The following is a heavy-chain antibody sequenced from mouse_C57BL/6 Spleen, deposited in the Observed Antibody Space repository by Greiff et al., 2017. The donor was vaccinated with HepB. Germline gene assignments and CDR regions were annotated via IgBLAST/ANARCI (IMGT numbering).Heavy chain of an antibody. J-gene: IGHJ1*03. CDR2: ISDGGSYT. CDR1: GFTFSSYA. CDR3: AREGSGSSYFYWYFDV. V-gene: IGHV5-4*01. Sequence: EVKLMESGGGLVKPGGSLKLSCAASGFTFSSYAMSWVRQTPEKRLEWVATISDGGSYTYYPDNVKGRFTISRDNAKNNLYLQMSHLKSEDTAMYYCAREGSGSSYFYWYFDVWGTGTTVTVSS. D-gene: IGHD1-1*01.